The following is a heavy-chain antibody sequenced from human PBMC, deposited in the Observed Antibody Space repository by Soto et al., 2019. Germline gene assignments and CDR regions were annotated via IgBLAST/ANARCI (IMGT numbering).Heavy chain of an antibody. CDR1: GYTFSNYG. CDR3: SRFIMVGGWFDPNYYHGMDV. Sequence: QVQLVQSGAEVKKPGASVTVSCKTSGYTFSNYGINWVRQAPGHGLEWMGWISGYNGNTNYAQTVQGRVTMTKYTSTGTVYMELRSLKSDDTAIYYCSRFIMVGGWFDPNYYHGMDVWGQATTVSVSS. V-gene: IGHV1-18*01. J-gene: IGHJ6*02. CDR2: ISGYNGNT. D-gene: IGHD6-19*01.